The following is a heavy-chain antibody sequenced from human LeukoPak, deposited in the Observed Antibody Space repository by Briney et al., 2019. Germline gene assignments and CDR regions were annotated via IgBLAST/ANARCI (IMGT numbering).Heavy chain of an antibody. V-gene: IGHV3-23*01. J-gene: IGHJ4*02. D-gene: IGHD1-7*01. CDR2: TSDRGDYT. CDR3: ARKAQYNGHYPLDY. CDR1: GFTFTSYP. Sequence: PGGSLRLSCAASGFTFTSYPMSWARQAPGKGLERVSGTSDRGDYTYYADSVKGRFTISRDSSKNTLFLQMNSLRAEDTALYFCARKAQYNGHYPLDYWGQGTLVSVSS.